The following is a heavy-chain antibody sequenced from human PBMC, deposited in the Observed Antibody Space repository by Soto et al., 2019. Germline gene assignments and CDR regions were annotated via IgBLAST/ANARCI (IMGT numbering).Heavy chain of an antibody. V-gene: IGHV1-18*04. J-gene: IGHJ5*01. CDR2: VSGNNGAS. Sequence: SSVKVSCKASGYTSADFGISWVRQAPGQGLEWMGWVSGNNGASNPAPKVQGRITMTLDTSTGVSYMALRSLRSDDTAIYYCVRDKTYPRVNGNCFDSWGQGTLVPVSS. CDR1: GYTSADFG. CDR3: VRDKTYPRVNGNCFDS. D-gene: IGHD2-2*01.